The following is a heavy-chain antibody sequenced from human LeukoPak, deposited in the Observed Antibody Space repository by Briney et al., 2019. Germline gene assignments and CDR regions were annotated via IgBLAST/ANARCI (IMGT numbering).Heavy chain of an antibody. D-gene: IGHD3-3*01. V-gene: IGHV3-30*01. CDR2: ISYDGSNK. J-gene: IGHJ5*02. CDR3: ASYLWSGSVTPLP. CDR1: GFTFSSYA. Sequence: GRSLRLSCAASGFTFSSYAMHWVRQAPGKGLEWVAVISYDGSNKYYADSVKGRFTISRDNSKNTLYLQMNSLRAEDTAVYYCASYLWSGSVTPLPWGQGTLVTVSS.